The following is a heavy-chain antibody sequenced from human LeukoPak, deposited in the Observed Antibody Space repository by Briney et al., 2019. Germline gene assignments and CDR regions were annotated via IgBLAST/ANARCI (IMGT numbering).Heavy chain of an antibody. CDR3: ARDPRTTGKSKYGMDV. Sequence: GGSLRLSCAASGITVNSNYMSWVRDPPGEGLEWGSIIYSGGTTYYADYVHGRFTISRDNSKNTVYLQMNSLRVEDTAVYYCARDPRTTGKSKYGMDVWGQGTTVTVSS. CDR1: GITVNSNY. D-gene: IGHD4-17*01. V-gene: IGHV3-53*01. CDR2: IYSGGTT. J-gene: IGHJ6*02.